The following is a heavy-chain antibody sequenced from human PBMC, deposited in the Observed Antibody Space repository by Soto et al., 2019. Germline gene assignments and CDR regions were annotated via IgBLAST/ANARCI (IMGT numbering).Heavy chain of an antibody. J-gene: IGHJ4*02. Sequence: GESLKISCQGSGYSFSNHWVGWVRQVPGKGLEWMGIIYPGDSGTRYNPSFRGQVTLSADKSISTAYLQWSSLEATDTAMYYCARQGAGSPPYYFEYWGQGVLVTVSS. CDR2: IYPGDSGT. V-gene: IGHV5-51*01. CDR1: GYSFSNHW. D-gene: IGHD6-19*01. CDR3: ARQGAGSPPYYFEY.